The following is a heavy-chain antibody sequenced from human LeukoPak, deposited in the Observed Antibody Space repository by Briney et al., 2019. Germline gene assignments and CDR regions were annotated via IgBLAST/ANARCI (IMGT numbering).Heavy chain of an antibody. D-gene: IGHD2-2*01. Sequence: ASVKVSCKASGYTFTNYAIHWVRQAPGQRLEWMGWINSGNGNTKYSHELQGRVAINRDTSATTAYMELSSLRSDDTALYYCATLVVVPAAISYYYYYYMDVWGKGTTVTISS. CDR3: ATLVVVPAAISYYYYYYMDV. CDR1: GYTFTNYA. J-gene: IGHJ6*03. CDR2: INSGNGNT. V-gene: IGHV1-3*01.